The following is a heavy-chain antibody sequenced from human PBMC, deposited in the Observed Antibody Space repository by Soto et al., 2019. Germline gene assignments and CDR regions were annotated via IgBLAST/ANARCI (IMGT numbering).Heavy chain of an antibody. V-gene: IGHV3-43*01. CDR3: AKVLFYGPAMVYYYGIDV. CDR2: ISWDGGST. CDR1: GFTFDDYT. Sequence: PGGSLRLSCAASGFTFDDYTMHWVRQAPGKGLEWVSLISWDGGSTYYADSVKGRFTISRDNSKNSLYLQMNSLRTEDTALYYCAKVLFYGPAMVYYYGIDVWGQRTTVTVSS. D-gene: IGHD5-18*01. J-gene: IGHJ6*02.